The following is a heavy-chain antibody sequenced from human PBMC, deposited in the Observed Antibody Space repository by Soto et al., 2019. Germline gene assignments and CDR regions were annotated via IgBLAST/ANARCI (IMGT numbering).Heavy chain of an antibody. CDR2: ISAYNGNT. CDR1: GYTFTSYG. J-gene: IGHJ4*02. V-gene: IGHV1-18*01. Sequence: ASVKVSCKASGYTFTSYGISWVRQAPGQGLEWMGWISAYNGNTNYAQKLQGRVTMTTDTSTSTAYMELRSLRSDDTAVYYCARDITYYYDSSGYYYSNYFDYWGQGTLVTVSS. CDR3: ARDITYYYDSSGYYYSNYFDY. D-gene: IGHD3-22*01.